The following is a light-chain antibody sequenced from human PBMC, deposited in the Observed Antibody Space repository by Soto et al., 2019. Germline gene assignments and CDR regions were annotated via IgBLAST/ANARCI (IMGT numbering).Light chain of an antibody. Sequence: DIQXXXSPSXXXASVGDXXXXXXXXSQXXXXWLAWYQQKPGKAPKLLIYKASSLESGVPSRFSGSGSGTEFTLTISSLQPDDFATYYCQQYNSYSGYTFGQGTKLEIK. CDR1: QXXXXW. CDR3: QQYNSYSGYT. V-gene: IGKV1-5*03. CDR2: KAS. J-gene: IGKJ2*01.